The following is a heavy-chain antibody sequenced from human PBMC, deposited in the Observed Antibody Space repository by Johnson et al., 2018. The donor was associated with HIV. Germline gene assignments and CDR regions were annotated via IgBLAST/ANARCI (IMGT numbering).Heavy chain of an antibody. D-gene: IGHD6-13*01. CDR1: GFSFSDYD. CDR3: AKLETRQQLLGAFDI. J-gene: IGHJ3*02. Sequence: QVQLVESGGGLVKPGGSLRLSCAASGFSFSDYDLNWIRQAPGKGLEWLSSITGSGINTYYADSVEGRFTISRDNPKNTLYLQMNSLRAEDTAGSYCAKLETRQQLLGAFDIWGQGTMVTVSS. V-gene: IGHV3-11*01. CDR2: ITGSGINT.